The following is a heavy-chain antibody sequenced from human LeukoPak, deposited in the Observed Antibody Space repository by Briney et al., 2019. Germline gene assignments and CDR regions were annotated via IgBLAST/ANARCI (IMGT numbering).Heavy chain of an antibody. CDR3: ARGRSIAARLDY. D-gene: IGHD6-6*01. Sequence: PSETLSLTCAVYGGSFSGYYWSWIRQPPGKGLEWIGEINHSGSTNYNPSLKSRVTISVDTSKNQFSLKLSSVTAADTAVYYCARGRSIAARLDYWGQGTLVTVSS. CDR1: GGSFSGYY. CDR2: INHSGST. J-gene: IGHJ4*02. V-gene: IGHV4-34*01.